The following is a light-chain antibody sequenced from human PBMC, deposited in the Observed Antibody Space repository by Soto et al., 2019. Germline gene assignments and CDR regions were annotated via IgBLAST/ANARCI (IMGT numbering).Light chain of an antibody. CDR3: QQYGSAPLT. CDR1: QSVSSY. Sequence: ILLTQSPGTLYLSPGERATLSCRASQSVSSYLACYQQKPGQAPRLLIYDASTRATGIPDRFSGSGSGTDFTLTISRLEPEDFAVYYCQQYGSAPLTFGGGTKVAIK. J-gene: IGKJ4*01. V-gene: IGKV3-20*01. CDR2: DAS.